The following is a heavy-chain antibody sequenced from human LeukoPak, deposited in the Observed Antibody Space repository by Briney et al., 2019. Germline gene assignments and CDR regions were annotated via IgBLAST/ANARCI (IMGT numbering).Heavy chain of an antibody. V-gene: IGHV3-30*04. CDR3: AKSNGYGLVDI. Sequence: GGSLRLSCAASGFTFSSYAMHWVRQAPGKGLEWVAVISYDGGNKYYADSVKGRFTFSRDNAKNSLYLQMNSLRAEDTAVYYCAKSNGYGLVDIWGQGTMVTVSS. CDR1: GFTFSSYA. J-gene: IGHJ3*02. D-gene: IGHD3-10*01. CDR2: ISYDGGNK.